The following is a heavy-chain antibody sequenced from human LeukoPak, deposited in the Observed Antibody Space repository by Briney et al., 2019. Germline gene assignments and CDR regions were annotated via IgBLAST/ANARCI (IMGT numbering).Heavy chain of an antibody. CDR1: GFTVSSNY. CDR2: IYSGGST. CDR3: TRDRRGGSSQD. V-gene: IGHV3-53*01. Sequence: GGSLRLSCAASGFTVSSNYMSWVRQAPGKGLEWVSVIYSGGSTYYADSVKGRFTISRDNSKSTLYLQMNSLRAEDTAVYYCTRDRRGGSSQDWGQGTLVTVSS. J-gene: IGHJ4*02. D-gene: IGHD2-15*01.